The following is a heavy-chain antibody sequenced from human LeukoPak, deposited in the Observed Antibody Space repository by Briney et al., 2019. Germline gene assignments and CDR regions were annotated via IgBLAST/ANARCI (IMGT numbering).Heavy chain of an antibody. CDR1: GVSISSGTYY. D-gene: IGHD6-6*01. J-gene: IGHJ6*03. Sequence: PSATLSLTCTVSGVSISSGTYYSSWLRQPAGKGLEWIGRMYPSGSSNYNPSLKSRVTISLDTSKNQFSLNLSSVTAADTAMYYCARGESSSSALYYYYYYMDVWGKGTTVTVSS. CDR3: ARGESSSSALYYYYYYMDV. V-gene: IGHV4-61*02. CDR2: MYPSGSS.